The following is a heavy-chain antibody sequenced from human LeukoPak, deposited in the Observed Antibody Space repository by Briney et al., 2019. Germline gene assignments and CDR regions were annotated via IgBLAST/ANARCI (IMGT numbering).Heavy chain of an antibody. CDR1: GYTFTGYY. CDR2: INPNSGGT. D-gene: IGHD4-17*01. V-gene: IGHV1-2*02. CDR3: ARDGEGYYGDYDAFDI. Sequence: GASVKVSCKASGYTFTGYYMHWVRQAPGQGLEWMGWINPNSGGTNYAQKFQGRVTMTRDTSISTAYMELSRLRSDDTAVYYCARDGEGYYGDYDAFDIWGQGTMVTVSS. J-gene: IGHJ3*02.